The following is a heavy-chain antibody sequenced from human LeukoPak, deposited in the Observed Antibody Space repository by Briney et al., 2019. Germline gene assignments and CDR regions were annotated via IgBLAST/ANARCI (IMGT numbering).Heavy chain of an antibody. CDR1: GFTFDDYA. CDR3: AKTGYSSSWYYFDY. Sequence: GRSLRLSCAASGFTFDDYAMHWVRQAPGKGLEWVSGISWNSGSIGYADSVKGRFTISRDNAKNSLYLQMNSLRAEDMALYYCAKTGYSSSWYYFDYWGQGTLVTVSS. J-gene: IGHJ4*02. D-gene: IGHD6-13*01. CDR2: ISWNSGSI. V-gene: IGHV3-9*03.